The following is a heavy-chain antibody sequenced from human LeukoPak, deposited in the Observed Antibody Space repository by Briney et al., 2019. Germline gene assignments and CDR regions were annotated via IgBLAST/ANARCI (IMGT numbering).Heavy chain of an antibody. D-gene: IGHD6-6*01. J-gene: IGHJ6*02. CDR1: GFTFSSYA. CDR2: ISGSGSST. Sequence: SGGSLRLSCAASGFTFSSYAMSWVRQAPGKGLEWVSGISGSGSSTYYADSVKGRFTISRDNSKNTLFLQMNSLRAEDTAVYYCAKGYIAAPALYYYYGMDVWGQGTTVTVSS. CDR3: AKGYIAAPALYYYYGMDV. V-gene: IGHV3-23*01.